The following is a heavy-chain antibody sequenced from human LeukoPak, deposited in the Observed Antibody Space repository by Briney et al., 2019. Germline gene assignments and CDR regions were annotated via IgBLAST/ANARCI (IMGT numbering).Heavy chain of an antibody. D-gene: IGHD3-22*01. CDR1: GGSISSSSYY. CDR3: ARVGISSGYYSEPFDY. V-gene: IGHV4-39*07. J-gene: IGHJ4*02. Sequence: SETLSLTCTVSGGSISSSSYYWGWIRQPPGKGLERIGNIYYSGTTYYNPSLESRVTISLDTSKNQFSLNLSSVTAADTAVYYCARVGISSGYYSEPFDYWGQGTLVTVSS. CDR2: IYYSGTT.